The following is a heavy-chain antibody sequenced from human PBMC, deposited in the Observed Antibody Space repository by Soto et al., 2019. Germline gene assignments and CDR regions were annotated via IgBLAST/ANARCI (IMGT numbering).Heavy chain of an antibody. CDR3: ARDDFWSGYPVDY. CDR2: IYSGGST. J-gene: IGHJ4*02. Sequence: EVQLVESGGGLVQPGGSLRLSCAASGFTVSSNYMSWVRQAPGKGLEWVSVIYSGGSTYYEESVMGRFTISSDNSKNTRYLQMNSLRAEDTAVYYCARDDFWSGYPVDYWGQGTLVTVSS. CDR1: GFTVSSNY. D-gene: IGHD3-3*01. V-gene: IGHV3-66*01.